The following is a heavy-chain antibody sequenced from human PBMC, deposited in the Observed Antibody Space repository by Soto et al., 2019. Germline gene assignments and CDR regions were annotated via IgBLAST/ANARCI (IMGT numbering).Heavy chain of an antibody. Sequence: ASVKVSCKASGYTFTGYYMHWVRQAPGQGLEWMGWINPNSGGTNYAQKFQGWVTMTRDTSISTAYMELSRLRSDDTAVYYCARDTIAAAGGDDAFDIWGQGTMVTVSS. CDR2: INPNSGGT. V-gene: IGHV1-2*04. CDR3: ARDTIAAAGGDDAFDI. J-gene: IGHJ3*02. D-gene: IGHD6-13*01. CDR1: GYTFTGYY.